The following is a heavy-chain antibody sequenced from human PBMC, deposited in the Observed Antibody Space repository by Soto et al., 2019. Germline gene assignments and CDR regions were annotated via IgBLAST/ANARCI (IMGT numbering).Heavy chain of an antibody. J-gene: IGHJ3*02. CDR1: GYTFTSYY. CDR3: ARRDIAAAGLDAFDI. CDR2: INPSGGST. V-gene: IGHV1-46*01. Sequence: ASVKVSCKASGYTFTSYYMHWVRQAPGQGLEWMGIINPSGGSTSYAQKFQGRVTITADKSTSTAYMELSSLRSEDTAVYYCARRDIAAAGLDAFDIWGQGTMVTVS. D-gene: IGHD6-13*01.